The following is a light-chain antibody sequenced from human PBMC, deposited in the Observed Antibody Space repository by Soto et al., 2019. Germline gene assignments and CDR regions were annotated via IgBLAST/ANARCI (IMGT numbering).Light chain of an antibody. J-gene: IGKJ4*02. Sequence: AIQLTQSPSSLSASVGDRVTITCRTSQGISSALAWYQQKPGKAPKLLIYDASSLESGVPSRFSGSGSGTDFTITIRSLQPEDFATYYCQQFDSYPLFGGGTKVEIK. CDR1: QGISSA. V-gene: IGKV1-13*02. CDR2: DAS. CDR3: QQFDSYPL.